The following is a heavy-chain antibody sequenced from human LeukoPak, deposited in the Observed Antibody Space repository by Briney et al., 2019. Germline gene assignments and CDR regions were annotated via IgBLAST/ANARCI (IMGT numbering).Heavy chain of an antibody. Sequence: PAGALRLSGAASGFTLSNYSMNWVRQAPGKGLEWVSSISSSSSYIYYADSVKGRFTISRDNAKNSLYLQMNSLRAEDTAVYYCANLHYDILTGYYDYYYYGMDVWGQGTTVTVSS. V-gene: IGHV3-21*01. J-gene: IGHJ6*02. CDR1: GFTLSNYS. CDR2: ISSSSSYI. D-gene: IGHD3-9*01. CDR3: ANLHYDILTGYYDYYYYGMDV.